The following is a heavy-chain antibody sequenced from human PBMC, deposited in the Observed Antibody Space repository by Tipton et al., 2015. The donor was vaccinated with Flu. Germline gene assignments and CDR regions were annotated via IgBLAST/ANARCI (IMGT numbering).Heavy chain of an antibody. V-gene: IGHV4-39*07. CDR3: AKVISWSFFFDS. J-gene: IGHJ4*02. CDR2: IYYTGDT. CDR1: GGSISSNSYH. D-gene: IGHD3-3*01. Sequence: LRLSCSVSGGSISSNSYHWGWIRQPPGKGLEWIGSIYYTGDTFYSPSLRSRVTISLDTSKSQFSLKLISVTAADTAVYYCAKVISWSFFFDSWGQGTQLTVSS.